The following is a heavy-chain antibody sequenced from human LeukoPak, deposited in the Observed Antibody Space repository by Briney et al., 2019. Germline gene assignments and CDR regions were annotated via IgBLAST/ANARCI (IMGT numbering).Heavy chain of an antibody. CDR2: INHSGST. J-gene: IGHJ4*02. CDR3: ARDCGGDCPHFDY. Sequence: PSETLSLTCAVYGGSFSGYYWSWIRQPPGKGLEWIGEINHSGSTNYNPSLKSRVTISVDTSKNQFSLKLSSVTAADTAVYYCARDCGGDCPHFDYWGQGTLVTVSS. CDR1: GGSFSGYY. V-gene: IGHV4-34*01. D-gene: IGHD2-21*02.